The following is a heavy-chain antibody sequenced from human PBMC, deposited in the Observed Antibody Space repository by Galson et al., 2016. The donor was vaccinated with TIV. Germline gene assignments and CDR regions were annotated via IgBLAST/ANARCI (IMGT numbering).Heavy chain of an antibody. D-gene: IGHD2/OR15-2a*01. V-gene: IGHV1-18*01. CDR2: ISAYNGDT. CDR1: GYTFNTHA. Sequence: SVKVSCKASGYTFNTHALSWVRQAPGQGLEWMGWISAYNGDTYYAQRLQGRLTMTTDTSTNTAYMQLNSLTFEDTAIFYCARDREVNRRLYLAYWGQGTLVTVSS. J-gene: IGHJ4*02. CDR3: ARDREVNRRLYLAY.